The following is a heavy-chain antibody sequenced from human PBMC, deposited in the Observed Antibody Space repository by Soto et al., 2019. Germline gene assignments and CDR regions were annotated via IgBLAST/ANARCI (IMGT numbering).Heavy chain of an antibody. J-gene: IGHJ4*02. V-gene: IGHV4-34*01. CDR3: ARGSTSYCSSTSCYGGDFDY. Sequence: QVQLQQWGAGLLKPSETLSLTCAVYGGSFSGYYWSWIRQPPGKGLEWIGEINHSGSTNYNPSLKSRVTISVDTSKNQFSLKLSSVTAADTAVYYCARGSTSYCSSTSCYGGDFDYWGQGTLVTVSS. CDR1: GGSFSGYY. CDR2: INHSGST. D-gene: IGHD2-2*01.